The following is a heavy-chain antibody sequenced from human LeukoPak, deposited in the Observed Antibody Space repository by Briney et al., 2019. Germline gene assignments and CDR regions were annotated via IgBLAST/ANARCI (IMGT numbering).Heavy chain of an antibody. Sequence: SGPTLVKPTQTLTLTCTFSGFSLTTSGVGVGWIRQPPGKALEWLALIYWDDDKRYSPSLKSRVTITKDTSKNQVVLTMTNMDPVHTATYYCSRTRRGQIGWTNDYWGQGTLVTVSS. D-gene: IGHD6-19*01. V-gene: IGHV2-5*02. CDR2: IYWDDDK. CDR1: GFSLTTSGVG. J-gene: IGHJ4*02. CDR3: SRTRRGQIGWTNDY.